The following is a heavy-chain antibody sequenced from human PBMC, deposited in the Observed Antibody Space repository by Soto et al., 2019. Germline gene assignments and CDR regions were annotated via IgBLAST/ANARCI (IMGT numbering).Heavy chain of an antibody. CDR1: GYTFTSYA. CDR3: AQNDARYFDWLEKPQSYYFDV. J-gene: IGHJ6*03. CDR2: INAGNGNT. V-gene: IGHV1-3*01. D-gene: IGHD3-9*01. Sequence: QVQLVQSGAEVKKPGASVKVSCKASGYTFTSYAMHWVRQAPGQRLEWMGWINAGNGNTKYSQKFQGRVTITRDTSAKRAYMELNSLRTEDTFLYYCAQNDARYFDWLEKPQSYYFDVWGKGTTVTVSS.